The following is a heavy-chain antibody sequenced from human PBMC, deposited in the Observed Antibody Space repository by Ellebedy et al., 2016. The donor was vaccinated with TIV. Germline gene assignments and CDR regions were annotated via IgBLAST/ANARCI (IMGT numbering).Heavy chain of an antibody. CDR2: LTADGRST. Sequence: GGSLRLXXAASGFGFSNSLMSWIRQAPGKGLEWVSTLTADGRSTYFADSVKGRFTTSRDNSKNTVYLQMNSLRSEDTAVYYCRPGHYSDAWGQGTLVTVSS. CDR3: RPGHYSDA. J-gene: IGHJ4*02. V-gene: IGHV3-23*01. CDR1: GFGFSNSL.